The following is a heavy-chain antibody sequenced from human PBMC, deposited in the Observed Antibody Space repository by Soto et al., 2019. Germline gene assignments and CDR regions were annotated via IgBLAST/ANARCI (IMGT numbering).Heavy chain of an antibody. CDR1: GFTFSSYE. Sequence: SLRLSCAASGFTFSSYEMNWVRQAPGKGLEWVSYISSSGSTIYYADSVKGRFTISRDNAKNSLYLQMNSLRAEDTAVYYCARESLWFGERYFDYWGQGXLVTVYS. D-gene: IGHD3-10*01. V-gene: IGHV3-48*03. CDR3: ARESLWFGERYFDY. J-gene: IGHJ4*02. CDR2: ISSSGSTI.